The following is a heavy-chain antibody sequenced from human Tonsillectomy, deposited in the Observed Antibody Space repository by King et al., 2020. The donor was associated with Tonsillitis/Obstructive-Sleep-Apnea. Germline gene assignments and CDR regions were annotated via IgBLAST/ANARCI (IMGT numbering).Heavy chain of an antibody. V-gene: IGHV3-23*01. CDR2: LSGSGAIT. D-gene: IGHD3-3*01. CDR3: AKGGDFWGDYYSYYYMDV. J-gene: IGHJ6*03. Sequence: QLQESGGGLVQPGGSLRLSCAASRFTFSNYGMSWVRQAPGKGLEWVSSLSGSGAITYYADSMKGRFTISRDNSKNTLYLQVNSLRAEDTAVYYCAKGGDFWGDYYSYYYMDVWGRGTTVTVSS. CDR1: RFTFSNYG.